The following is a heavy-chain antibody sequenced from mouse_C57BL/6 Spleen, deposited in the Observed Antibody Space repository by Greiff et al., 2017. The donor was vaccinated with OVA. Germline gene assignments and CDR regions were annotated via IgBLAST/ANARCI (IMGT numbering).Heavy chain of an antibody. J-gene: IGHJ2*01. Sequence: VKLVESGAELVRPGASVTLSCKASGYTFTDYEMHWVKQTPVHGLEWIGAIDPETGGTAYNQKFKGKAILTADKSSSTAYMELRSLTSEDSAVYYCTRDYYGSGYDYWGQGTTLTVSS. CDR3: TRDYYGSGYDY. CDR1: GYTFTDYE. D-gene: IGHD1-1*01. V-gene: IGHV1-15*01. CDR2: IDPETGGT.